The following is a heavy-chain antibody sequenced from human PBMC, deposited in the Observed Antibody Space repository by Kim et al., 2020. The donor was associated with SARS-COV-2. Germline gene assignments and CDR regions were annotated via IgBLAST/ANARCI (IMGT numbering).Heavy chain of an antibody. V-gene: IGHV3-30*02. J-gene: IGHJ6*02. CDR3: AKEVNTVTTFYYYYYGMDV. Sequence: GRFTISGDNSKNTLYLQMNSLRAEDTAVYYCAKEVNTVTTFYYYYYGMDVWGQGTTVTVSS. D-gene: IGHD4-4*01.